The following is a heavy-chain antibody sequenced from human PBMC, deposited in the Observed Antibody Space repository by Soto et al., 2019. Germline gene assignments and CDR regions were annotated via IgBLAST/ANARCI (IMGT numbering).Heavy chain of an antibody. CDR1: GFTFSSYG. V-gene: IGHV3-30*18. CDR2: ISYDGSNK. Sequence: PGGALRLSCAASGFTFSSYGMHWVRQAPGKGLEWVAVISYDGSNKYYADSVKGRFTISRDNSKNTLYLQMNSLRAEDTAVYYCAKDPRAPGNWFDPWGQGTLVTVSS. CDR3: AKDPRAPGNWFDP. J-gene: IGHJ5*02.